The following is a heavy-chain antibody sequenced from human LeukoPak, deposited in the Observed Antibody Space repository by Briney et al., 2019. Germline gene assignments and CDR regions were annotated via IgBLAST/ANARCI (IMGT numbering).Heavy chain of an antibody. D-gene: IGHD3/OR15-3a*01. CDR2: IHYSGSS. V-gene: IGHV4-39*07. J-gene: IGHJ3*02. CDR1: GGSISSYY. CDR3: ARDGLWTQNAFDI. Sequence: PSETLSLTCTVPGGSISSYYWSWIRQPPGKGLEWIGSIHYSGSSYYKPSLKSRVTISVDTSKNQFSLKLSSVTAADTAVYYCARDGLWTQNAFDIWGQGTMVTVSS.